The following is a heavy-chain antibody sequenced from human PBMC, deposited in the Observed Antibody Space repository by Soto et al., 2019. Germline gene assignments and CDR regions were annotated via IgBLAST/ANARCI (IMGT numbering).Heavy chain of an antibody. CDR3: ARVLEGGANAFDI. CDR1: GFTFSSYA. CDR2: ISYDGSNK. V-gene: IGHV3-30-3*01. Sequence: ESGGGVVQPGRSLRLSCAASGFTFSSYAMHWVRQAPGKGPEWVAVISYDGSNKYYADSVKGRFTISRDNSKNTLYLQMNSLRAEDTAVYYCARVLEGGANAFDIWGQGTMVTVSS. D-gene: IGHD1-26*01. J-gene: IGHJ3*02.